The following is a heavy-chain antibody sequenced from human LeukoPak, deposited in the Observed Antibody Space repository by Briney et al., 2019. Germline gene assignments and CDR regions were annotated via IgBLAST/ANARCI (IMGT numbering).Heavy chain of an antibody. CDR1: GFTFSSYA. D-gene: IGHD3-10*01. V-gene: IGHV3-23*01. CDR3: AKYYYGPFYRGYFDY. CDR2: ISGSGGST. Sequence: GGSLRLSCAAPGFTFSSYAMSWVRQAPGKGLEWVSAISGSGGSTYYADSVKGRFTISRDNSKNTLYLQMNSLRAEDTAVYYCAKYYYGPFYRGYFDYWGQGTLVTVSS. J-gene: IGHJ4*02.